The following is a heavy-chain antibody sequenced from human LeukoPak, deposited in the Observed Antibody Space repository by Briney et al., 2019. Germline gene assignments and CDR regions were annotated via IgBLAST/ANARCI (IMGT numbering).Heavy chain of an antibody. CDR2: IYHSGNI. CDR3: ARLISGSPADY. Sequence: SETLSLTCTVSGGSISNSNYHWGWIRQPPGKGLEWIGSIYHSGNIYYNPPLKSRVTISVDTSKNQFSLKLNSMTAADTAVYYCARLISGSPADYWGQGTLVTVSS. V-gene: IGHV4-39*01. D-gene: IGHD1-26*01. J-gene: IGHJ4*02. CDR1: GGSISNSNYH.